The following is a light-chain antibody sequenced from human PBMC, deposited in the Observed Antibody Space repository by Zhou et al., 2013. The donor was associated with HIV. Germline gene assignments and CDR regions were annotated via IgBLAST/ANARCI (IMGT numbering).Light chain of an antibody. Sequence: DLVMTQSPLSLSVTPGASASISCRSSQSLLHSNGYKYLDWYLQKPGQSPQLLIYLGSYRASGVPDRFSGSASGTDFTLKISRVEAEDVGVYYCMQALQTPRTFGQGTRVEIK. CDR1: QSLLHSNGYKY. CDR3: MQALQTPRT. V-gene: IGKV2-28*01. J-gene: IGKJ1*01. CDR2: LGS.